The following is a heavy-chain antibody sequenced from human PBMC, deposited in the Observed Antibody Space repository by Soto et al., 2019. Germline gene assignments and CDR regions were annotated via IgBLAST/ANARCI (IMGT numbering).Heavy chain of an antibody. J-gene: IGHJ6*02. CDR1: GFTFSSYS. Sequence: GGSLRLSCAASGFTFSSYSMNWVRQAPGKGLEWVSYISSSSSTIYYADSVKGRFTISRDNAKNSLYLQMNSLRDEDTAVYYCARVGYDFWSGYYYYYYGMDVWGQGTTVTVSS. CDR2: ISSSSSTI. CDR3: ARVGYDFWSGYYYYYYGMDV. D-gene: IGHD3-3*01. V-gene: IGHV3-48*02.